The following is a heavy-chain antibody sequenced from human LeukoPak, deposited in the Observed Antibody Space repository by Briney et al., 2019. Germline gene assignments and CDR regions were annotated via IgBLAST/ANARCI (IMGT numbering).Heavy chain of an antibody. CDR2: TYYRSKWYN. CDR1: GDSVASKTAG. Sequence: SQTLSLTCAISGDSVASKTAGWNWVRQSPSRGLEWLGRTYYRSKWYNDDAVSVKGRITINPDTAKNQFSLQLNSVTPEDTALYYCARGGLVRGTISSLIAFDIWGQGIMVTVSS. CDR3: ARGGLVRGTISSLIAFDI. V-gene: IGHV6-1*01. J-gene: IGHJ3*02. D-gene: IGHD3-10*02.